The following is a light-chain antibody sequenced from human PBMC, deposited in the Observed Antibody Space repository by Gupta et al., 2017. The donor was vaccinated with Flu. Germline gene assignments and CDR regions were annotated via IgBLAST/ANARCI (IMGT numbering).Light chain of an antibody. J-gene: IGKJ3*01. CDR1: QTVSSY. Sequence: EIVLTQSPATLSLSPGERATLSCRASQTVSSYLAWYQQKPGQAPRLLIYDASIRATGIPARFSGSGSGTDFTLTISSLEPEDFAVYYCHRRSNWPPFTFGPGTKVDIK. CDR3: HRRSNWPPFT. V-gene: IGKV3-11*01. CDR2: DAS.